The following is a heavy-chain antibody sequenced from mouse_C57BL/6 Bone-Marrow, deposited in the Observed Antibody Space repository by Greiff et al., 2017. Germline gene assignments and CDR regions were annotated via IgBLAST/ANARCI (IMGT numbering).Heavy chain of an antibody. CDR3: ARSVYDYGGGAWFAY. J-gene: IGHJ3*01. D-gene: IGHD2-4*01. V-gene: IGHV1-50*01. CDR2: IDPSDSYT. CDR1: GYTFTSYW. Sequence: QVQLQQPGAELVKPGASVKLSCKASGYTFTSYWMQWVKQRPGQGLEWIGEIDPSDSYTNYNQKFKGKATLTVDPSSSTAYMQLSSLTSEDSAVYYCARSVYDYGGGAWFAYWGQGTLVTVSA.